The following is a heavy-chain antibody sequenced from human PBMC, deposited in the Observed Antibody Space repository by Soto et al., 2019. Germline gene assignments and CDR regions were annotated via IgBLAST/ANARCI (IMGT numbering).Heavy chain of an antibody. CDR3: SRDMYPNDVNYFDL. D-gene: IGHD2-8*01. CDR2: ITSSGGNA. V-gene: IGHV3-11*01. J-gene: IGHJ5*02. CDR1: GFSFNDYY. Sequence: VGSLRLSCAASGFSFNDYYMTWMRQTPEKGLEWISTITSSGGNAYYAASVKGRVTISRDNAHNSLYLQMSGLRAEDTALYYCSRDMYPNDVNYFDLWGQGTLVTVSS.